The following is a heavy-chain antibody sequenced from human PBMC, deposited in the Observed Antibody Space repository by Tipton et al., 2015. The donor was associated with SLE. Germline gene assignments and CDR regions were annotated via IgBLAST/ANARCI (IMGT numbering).Heavy chain of an antibody. CDR3: ARDPYGSGTNY. CDR1: GFTFSSYP. D-gene: IGHD3-10*01. V-gene: IGHV3-30*04. CDR2: ISSDGSFK. Sequence: SLRLSCVASGFTFSSYPMHWVRQAPGKGLECVAVISSDGSFKYYADSVKSRFTISRDNAKNSVYLQMNSLRAEDTAVYYCARDPYGSGTNYWGQGTLVTVSS. J-gene: IGHJ4*02.